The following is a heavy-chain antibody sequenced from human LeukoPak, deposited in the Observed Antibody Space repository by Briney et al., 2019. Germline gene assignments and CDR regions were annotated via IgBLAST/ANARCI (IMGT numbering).Heavy chain of an antibody. CDR1: RGSISSSSYY. J-gene: IGHJ4*02. Sequence: SETLSLTCTVSRGSISSSSYYWGWIRQPPGKGLEWIGSIYYSGSTYYNPSLKSRVTISVDTSKNQFSLKLSSVTAADTAVYYCARSGVVVPTDYWGQGTLVTVST. V-gene: IGHV4-39*01. D-gene: IGHD2-15*01. CDR3: ARSGVVVPTDY. CDR2: IYYSGST.